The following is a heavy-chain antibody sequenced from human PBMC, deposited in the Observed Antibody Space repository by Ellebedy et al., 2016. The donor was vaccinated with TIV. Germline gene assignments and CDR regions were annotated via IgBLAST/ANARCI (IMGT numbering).Heavy chain of an antibody. CDR2: ISDRNSKR. V-gene: IGHV3-21*01. J-gene: IGHJ6*03. D-gene: IGHD3-10*02. CDR1: GFVFKSYS. CDR3: ARPMFYYHYYMDV. Sequence: GGSLRLSXAASGFVFKSYSMNWVCQAPGKGLEWVASISDRNSKRFYSDSVKGRFIISRDDATSSLFLEMNTLRVEDTAVYYCARPMFYYHYYMDVWGKGTTVIV.